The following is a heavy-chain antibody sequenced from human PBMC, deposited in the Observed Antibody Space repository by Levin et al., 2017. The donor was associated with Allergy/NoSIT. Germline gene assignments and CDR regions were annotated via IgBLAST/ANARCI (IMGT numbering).Heavy chain of an antibody. V-gene: IGHV3-23*01. J-gene: IGHJ6*02. CDR1: GFTFSSYD. CDR2: ISGGGDST. Sequence: AGGSLRLSCAASGFTFSSYDMTWVRQAPGKGLEWVSTISGGGDSTYYADSVKGRFTISRDNSKNTLYVQMNSLRAEDTAVYYCAKDRRSFFGVVIRNYFYNMDVWGQGTTVTVSS. CDR3: AKDRRSFFGVVIRNYFYNMDV. D-gene: IGHD3-3*01.